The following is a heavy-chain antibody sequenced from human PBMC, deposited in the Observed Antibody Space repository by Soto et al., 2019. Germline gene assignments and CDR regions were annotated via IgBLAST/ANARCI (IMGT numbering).Heavy chain of an antibody. Sequence: PGGSLRLSCAASGFTFSNYGMHWVRQAPGKGLEWVAVVWFDGSNKYHADSVVGRFTISRDNSKNTLSLQMNRLRVGDTAVYYCARDPTIFRVEGYFDLWGRGTLVTVSS. D-gene: IGHD2-15*01. V-gene: IGHV3-33*01. J-gene: IGHJ2*01. CDR3: ARDPTIFRVEGYFDL. CDR2: VWFDGSNK. CDR1: GFTFSNYG.